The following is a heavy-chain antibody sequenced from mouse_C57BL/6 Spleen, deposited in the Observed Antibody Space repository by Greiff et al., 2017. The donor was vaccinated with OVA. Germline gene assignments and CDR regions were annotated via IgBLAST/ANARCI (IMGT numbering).Heavy chain of an antibody. CDR1: GYTFTSSD. CDR2: IYPRVGST. Sequence: QVHVKQSGPELVKPGASVKLSCKASGYTFTSSDINWVKQRPGQGLEWIGWIYPRVGSTKYNEKFKGKATLTVDTSSSTAYMELHSLTSEDSAVYFCARKGITTVPYAMDYWGQGTSVTVSS. D-gene: IGHD1-1*01. CDR3: ARKGITTVPYAMDY. V-gene: IGHV1-85*01. J-gene: IGHJ4*01.